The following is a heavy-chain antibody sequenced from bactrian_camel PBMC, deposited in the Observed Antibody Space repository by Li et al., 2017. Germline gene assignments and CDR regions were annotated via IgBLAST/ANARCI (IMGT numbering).Heavy chain of an antibody. J-gene: IGHJ4*01. V-gene: IGHV3S53*01. CDR1: EYTHGGNC. Sequence: HVQLVESGGGSVQSGGSLRLSCEASEYTHGGNCMGWFRQAPGKEREGVVSIDSDGTTTYADSVKGRFSISEDIAKNTLSLLMSNLKPEDSAMYICAAHRGNNTGGRYRTDARNIKAVGRGTQVTVS. CDR2: IDSDGTT. D-gene: IGHD7*01.